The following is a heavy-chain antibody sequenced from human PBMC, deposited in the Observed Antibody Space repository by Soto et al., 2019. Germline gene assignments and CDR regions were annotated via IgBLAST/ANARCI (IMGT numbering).Heavy chain of an antibody. CDR2: ISGSGGST. J-gene: IGHJ4*02. V-gene: IGHV3-23*01. D-gene: IGHD2-8*01. CDR3: VSWVSAQLDF. CDR1: GFTFSSYA. Sequence: PGGSLRLSCAASGFTFSSYAMSWVRQAPGKGLEWVSAISGSGGSTYYADSVKGRFIISRDNSRNTLDLQMNSLGVEDTALYYCVSWVSAQLDFWGRGTLVTVSS.